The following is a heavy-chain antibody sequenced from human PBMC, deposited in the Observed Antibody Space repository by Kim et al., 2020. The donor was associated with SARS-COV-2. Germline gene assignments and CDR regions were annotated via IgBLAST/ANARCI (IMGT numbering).Heavy chain of an antibody. Sequence: PGGSLLLSFSSSFFPFLPFSLRWVRPAPGPVLSFFSSLFPLSSPPPSASSSQFLFPLSRDPSKSTVTLHMNSLRAEDTAVYYCTKALWQIEMALDSWGQGTKVTISS. V-gene: IGHV3-23*01. CDR1: FFPFLPFS. D-gene: IGHD2-21*01. J-gene: IGHJ4*02. CDR3: TKALWQIEMALDS. CDR2: LFPLSSPP.